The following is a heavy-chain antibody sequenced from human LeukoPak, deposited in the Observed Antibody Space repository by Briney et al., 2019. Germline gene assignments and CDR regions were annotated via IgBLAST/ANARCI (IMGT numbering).Heavy chain of an antibody. Sequence: AAVKVSCKASGYTFTSDVISWVRQAPGQGLEWMGWISAYNGNTNYAQKLQGRVTMTTDTSTSTAYMELRSLRSDDTAVYYCARTRLFYSSGWYYFDYWGQGTLVTVSS. CDR3: ARTRLFYSSGWYYFDY. D-gene: IGHD6-19*01. CDR2: ISAYNGNT. J-gene: IGHJ4*02. V-gene: IGHV1-18*01. CDR1: GYTFTSDV.